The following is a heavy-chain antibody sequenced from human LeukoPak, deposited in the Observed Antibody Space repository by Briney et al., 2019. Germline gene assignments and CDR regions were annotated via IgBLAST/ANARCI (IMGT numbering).Heavy chain of an antibody. CDR1: GGSISSGSYY. CDR3: AREGGILPYYFDY. V-gene: IGHV4-61*02. CDR2: IYTSGST. Sequence: PSETLSLTCTASGGSISSGSYYWSWIRQPAGKGLEWIGRIYTSGSTNYNPSLKSRVTISVDTSKNQFSLKLSSVTAADTAVYYCAREGGILPYYFDYWGQGTLVTVSS. D-gene: IGHD2-15*01. J-gene: IGHJ4*02.